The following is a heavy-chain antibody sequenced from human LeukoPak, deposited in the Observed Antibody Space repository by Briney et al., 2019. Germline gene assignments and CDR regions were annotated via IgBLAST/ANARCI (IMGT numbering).Heavy chain of an antibody. CDR3: ARDPRYCSSTSCYSYFDY. J-gene: IGHJ4*02. V-gene: IGHV3-11*04. CDR2: MSISGNTK. CDR1: EFTFSDYY. D-gene: IGHD2-2*01. Sequence: GGSLRLSCAASEFTFSDYYMSWIRQAPGKGLEWVAYMSISGNTKYYADSVKGRFTIARDNAKNSLFLQMSSLRAEDTAVYYCARDPRYCSSTSCYSYFDYWGQGTLVTVSS.